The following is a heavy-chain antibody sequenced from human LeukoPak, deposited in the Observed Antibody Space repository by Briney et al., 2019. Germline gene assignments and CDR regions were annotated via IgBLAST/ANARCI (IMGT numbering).Heavy chain of an antibody. D-gene: IGHD3-22*01. Sequence: SETLSLTCTVSGGSISSYYWGWIRQPPGKGLEWIGSIYYSGSTYYNPSLKSRVTISVDTSKNQFSLKLSSVTAADTAVYYCAQSSGCYIFPDYWGQGTLVTVSS. CDR2: IYYSGST. CDR1: GGSISSYY. V-gene: IGHV4-39*01. J-gene: IGHJ4*02. CDR3: AQSSGCYIFPDY.